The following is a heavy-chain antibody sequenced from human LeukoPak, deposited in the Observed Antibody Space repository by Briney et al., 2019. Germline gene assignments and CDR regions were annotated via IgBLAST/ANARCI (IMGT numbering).Heavy chain of an antibody. CDR3: ARESEGGTGTSCPDY. Sequence: GGSLRLSCAASGFTFSSYGMHWVRQAPGKGLEWVAGIQSNGRNKYYVDSVKGRFAISRDNSKSTLYLQVNSLRVEDTALYYCARESEGGTGTSCPDYWGQGTLVTVSS. J-gene: IGHJ4*02. CDR1: GFTFSSYG. V-gene: IGHV3-33*05. D-gene: IGHD2-2*01. CDR2: IQSNGRNK.